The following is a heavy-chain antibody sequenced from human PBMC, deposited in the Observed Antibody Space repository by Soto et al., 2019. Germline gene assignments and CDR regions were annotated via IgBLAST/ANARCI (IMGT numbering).Heavy chain of an antibody. V-gene: IGHV4-30-4*01. CDR1: GGSISSGDYY. D-gene: IGHD5-18*01. CDR3: LKVTRPPNSAP. J-gene: IGHJ5*02. Sequence: TRSLTCARSGGSISSGDYYWSWSRQPPGKGLEWIRYSYYSGSTYYNPSLKSRVTISVDTSKNQFSLQLSSVTAADTALYYFLKVTRPPNSAPWPHGTLV. CDR2: SYYSGST.